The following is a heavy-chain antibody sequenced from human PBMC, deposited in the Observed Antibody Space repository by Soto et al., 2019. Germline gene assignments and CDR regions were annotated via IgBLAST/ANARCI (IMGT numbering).Heavy chain of an antibody. J-gene: IGHJ5*02. CDR3: VHFVKNWFDP. CDR2: IFWDDDH. CDR1: GFSLSDGGVG. Sequence: QITLKESGPTVVKPTQTLTLTCSFSGFSLSDGGVGVGWIRQPPGKALEWLALIFWDDDHRYSPSLHSRLTVTKDTSKNQVVLTMTNMDPVDTATYYCVHFVKNWFDPWGQGARVTVSS. V-gene: IGHV2-5*02.